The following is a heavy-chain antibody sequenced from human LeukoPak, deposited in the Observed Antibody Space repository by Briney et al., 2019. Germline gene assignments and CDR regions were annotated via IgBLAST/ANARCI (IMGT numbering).Heavy chain of an antibody. CDR2: IYHSGST. CDR3: ARPITMARFDI. D-gene: IGHD3-10*01. Sequence: SETLSLTCTVSGGSISSGGYYWSWIRQPPGKGLEWIGYIYHSGSTYYNPSLKSRVTISVDRSKNQFSLKLSSVTAADTAVYYCARPITMARFDIWGQGTMVTVSS. V-gene: IGHV4-30-2*01. CDR1: GGSISSGGYY. J-gene: IGHJ3*02.